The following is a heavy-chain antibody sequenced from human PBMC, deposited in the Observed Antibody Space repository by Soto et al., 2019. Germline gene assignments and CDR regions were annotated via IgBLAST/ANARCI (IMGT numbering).Heavy chain of an antibody. CDR2: ISSSGSTI. D-gene: IGHD1-26*01. J-gene: IGHJ6*02. CDR3: ARDGRSYGMDV. Sequence: EVQLVESGGGLVQPGGSLRLSCAASGFTFSSYEMNWVRQAPGKGLEWVSYISSSGSTIYYADSVKGRFTISRDNAKNSLYLQMNSLRAEDTGVYYCARDGRSYGMDVWGQGTTVTVSS. V-gene: IGHV3-48*03. CDR1: GFTFSSYE.